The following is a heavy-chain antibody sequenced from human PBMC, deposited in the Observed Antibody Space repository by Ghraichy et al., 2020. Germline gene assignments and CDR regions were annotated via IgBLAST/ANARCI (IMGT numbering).Heavy chain of an antibody. Sequence: GGSLRLSCAASGLILSNYDMHWVRRPIGKGLEWVSAVGTGGETYYLGSVKGRFTISRENAENSLFLQINSLSAGDTAVYFCAGSSFAIGSGTAIEIWGQGTLVTVSS. CDR3: AGSSFAIGSGTAIEI. D-gene: IGHD2-21*02. CDR2: VGTGGET. J-gene: IGHJ4*03. CDR1: GLILSNYD. V-gene: IGHV3-13*01.